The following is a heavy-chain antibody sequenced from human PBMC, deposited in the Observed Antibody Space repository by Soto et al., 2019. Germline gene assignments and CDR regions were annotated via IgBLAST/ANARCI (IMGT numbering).Heavy chain of an antibody. Sequence: EVQLVESGGGLVQPGGSLRLSCAASGFTVSSNYMSWVRQAPGKGLEWVSVIYSGGSTYYADSVKGRFTISRANSKNSLYLQMTSRRAEHTVVYYCAREGAGTDYCGQGTLVTVS. V-gene: IGHV3-53*01. J-gene: IGHJ4*02. CDR2: IYSGGST. CDR3: AREGAGTDY. CDR1: GFTVSSNY. D-gene: IGHD6-19*01.